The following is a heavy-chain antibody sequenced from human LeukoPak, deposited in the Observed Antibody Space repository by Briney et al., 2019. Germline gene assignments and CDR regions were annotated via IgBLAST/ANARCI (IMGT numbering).Heavy chain of an antibody. CDR1: GVTLSTYA. V-gene: IGHV3-33*08. CDR2: IWYDGSNK. CDR3: ARENYGDYVADY. D-gene: IGHD4-17*01. J-gene: IGHJ4*02. Sequence: AGGSLRLSCAASGVTLSTYAMSWVRQAPGKGLEWVAVIWYDGSNKYYADSVKGRFTISRDNSKNTLYLQMNSLRAEDTAVYYCARENYGDYVADYWGQGTLVTVSS.